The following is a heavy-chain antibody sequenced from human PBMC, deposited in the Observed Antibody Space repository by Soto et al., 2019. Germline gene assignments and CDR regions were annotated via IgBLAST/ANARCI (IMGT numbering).Heavy chain of an antibody. CDR3: ASEYCSGGSCYYYGMDV. D-gene: IGHD2-15*01. Sequence: QVQLVESGGGVVQPGRSLRLSFAASGFTFSNYGMHWVRQAPGKGLEGVAVIWYDGRNKYYADSVEGRFTISRDNSKNTLYLQMNSLRAEDTAVYYCASEYCSGGSCYYYGMDVWGQGTTGTVSS. V-gene: IGHV3-33*01. CDR2: IWYDGRNK. J-gene: IGHJ6*02. CDR1: GFTFSNYG.